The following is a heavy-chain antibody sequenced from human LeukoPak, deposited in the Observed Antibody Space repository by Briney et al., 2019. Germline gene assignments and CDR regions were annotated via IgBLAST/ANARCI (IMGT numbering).Heavy chain of an antibody. CDR1: GYTFTGYY. Sequence: AASVKVSCTASGYTFTGYYMHWVRQAPGQGLEWMGRINPNSGGTNYAQKFQGRVTMTRDTSISTAYMEMSRLRSDDTAVYYCARGRRYYDSSGYPFFDYWGQGTLVTVSS. D-gene: IGHD3-22*01. V-gene: IGHV1-2*06. CDR2: INPNSGGT. CDR3: ARGRRYYDSSGYPFFDY. J-gene: IGHJ4*02.